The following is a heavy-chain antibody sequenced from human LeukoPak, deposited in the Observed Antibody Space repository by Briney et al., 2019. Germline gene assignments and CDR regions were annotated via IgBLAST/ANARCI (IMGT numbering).Heavy chain of an antibody. Sequence: PGGSLRLSCAASGFTFSSYIMNWVRQAPGKGLEWVSYISSGRNTIHYADSVKGRFTISRDNVKNSLYLQMNILRAEDTAVYYCARDGGNYALDYWGQGTLVTVSS. D-gene: IGHD1-7*01. J-gene: IGHJ4*02. CDR3: ARDGGNYALDY. V-gene: IGHV3-48*01. CDR1: GFTFSSYI. CDR2: ISSGRNTI.